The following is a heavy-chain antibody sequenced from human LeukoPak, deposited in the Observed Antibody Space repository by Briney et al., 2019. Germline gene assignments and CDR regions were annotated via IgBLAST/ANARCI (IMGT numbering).Heavy chain of an antibody. Sequence: GESLKISCKGSGYSFTSYWIGWVRQMPGKGLEWMGIIYPGDSDTRYSPSLQGQVTISADKSISTAYLQWSSLKASDTAMYYCARLTGYCSSTSCYPFDYWGQGILVTVSS. CDR3: ARLTGYCSSTSCYPFDY. CDR2: IYPGDSDT. CDR1: GYSFTSYW. V-gene: IGHV5-51*01. J-gene: IGHJ4*02. D-gene: IGHD2-2*01.